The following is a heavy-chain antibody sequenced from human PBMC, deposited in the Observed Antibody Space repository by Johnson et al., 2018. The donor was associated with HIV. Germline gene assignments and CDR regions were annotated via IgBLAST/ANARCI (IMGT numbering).Heavy chain of an antibody. Sequence: VQLVESGGGVVQPGGSLRLSCAASGFTFSSYWMSWVRQAPGKGLEWVGRIKSKTDGGTTDYAAPVKGRFTILRDDSKNTLYLQMNSLKIEDTAVYYCTTLYYNFWSGYYGESFDIWGQGTMVTVSS. CDR1: GFTFSSYW. CDR3: TTLYYNFWSGYYGESFDI. J-gene: IGHJ3*02. D-gene: IGHD3-3*01. V-gene: IGHV3-15*01. CDR2: IKSKTDGGTT.